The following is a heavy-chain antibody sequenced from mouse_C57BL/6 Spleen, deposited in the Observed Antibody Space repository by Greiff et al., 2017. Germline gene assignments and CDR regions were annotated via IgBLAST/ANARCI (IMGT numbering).Heavy chain of an antibody. J-gene: IGHJ2*01. CDR2: ISDGGSYT. CDR1: GFTFSSYA. V-gene: IGHV5-4*01. CDR3: ARDDWGLDY. Sequence: EVKVVESGGGLVKPGGSLKLSCAASGFTFSSYAMSWVRQTPEKRLEWVATISDGGSYTYYPDNVKGRFTISRDNAKNNLYLQMSHLKSEDTAMCYCARDDWGLDYWGQGTTLTVSS. D-gene: IGHD4-1*01.